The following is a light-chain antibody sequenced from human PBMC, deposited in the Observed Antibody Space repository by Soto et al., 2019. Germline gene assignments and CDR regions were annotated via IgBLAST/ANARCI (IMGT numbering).Light chain of an antibody. CDR2: GNS. J-gene: IGLJ3*02. CDR3: QSYYSSLSGSV. Sequence: QSVLTQPPSVSGAPGQRVTISCTGSSSNIGAGYDVHWYQQLPGKAPKLLIYGNSNPPPGVPDRFSGSKSGTSASLAITGRQAEDEADYYCQSYYSSLSGSVFGGGTKLTVL. V-gene: IGLV1-40*01. CDR1: SSNIGAGYD.